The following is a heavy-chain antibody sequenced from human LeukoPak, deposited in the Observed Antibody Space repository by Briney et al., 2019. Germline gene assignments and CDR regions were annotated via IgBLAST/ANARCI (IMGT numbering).Heavy chain of an antibody. Sequence: GGSLRLSCAASGFSFSRSALSWVRQAPGKGLEWVSVFSGIGDNIDYADSVKGRFTISRDNSKHTLYLQMNSLRAGDTAVYYCAIERVTGTSYYYYYGMDVWGQGTTVTVSS. CDR2: FSGIGDNI. CDR3: AIERVTGTSYYYYYGMDV. V-gene: IGHV3-23*01. CDR1: GFSFSRSA. J-gene: IGHJ6*02. D-gene: IGHD6-19*01.